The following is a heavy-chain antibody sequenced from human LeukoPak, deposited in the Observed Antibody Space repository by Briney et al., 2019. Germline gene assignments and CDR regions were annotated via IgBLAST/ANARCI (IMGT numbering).Heavy chain of an antibody. CDR3: ARGSYYYEDSGYYSAEYF. J-gene: IGHJ1*01. D-gene: IGHD3-22*01. CDR2: ISSSGSST. V-gene: IGHV3-11*06. CDR1: GFHFRDYY. Sequence: PGGSLRLSCAASGFHFRDYYMTWIRRAPGKGLEWVSYISSSGSSTNYAASVKGRFTVSRDNAKNSLFLQVDNLRLDDTAVYYCARGSYYYEDSGYYSAEYF.